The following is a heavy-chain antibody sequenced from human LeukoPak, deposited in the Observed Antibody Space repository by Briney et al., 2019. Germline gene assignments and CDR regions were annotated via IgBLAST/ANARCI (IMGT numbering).Heavy chain of an antibody. J-gene: IGHJ4*02. V-gene: IGHV1-18*01. CDR3: ARDLPNIVVVPAAIGVDY. CDR1: GYTFTSYG. Sequence: ASVKVSCKASGYTFTSYGIRWVRQAPGQGLEWMGWISAYNGNTNYAQKLQGRVTMTTDTSTSTAYMELRSLRSDDTAVYYCARDLPNIVVVPAAIGVDYWGQGTLVTVSS. CDR2: ISAYNGNT. D-gene: IGHD2-2*01.